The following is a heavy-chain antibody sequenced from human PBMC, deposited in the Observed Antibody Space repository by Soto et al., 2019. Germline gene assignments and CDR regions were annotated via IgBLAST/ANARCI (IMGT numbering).Heavy chain of an antibody. D-gene: IGHD3-9*01. CDR1: GGSISSSSYY. CDR2: IYYSGST. J-gene: IGHJ4*02. V-gene: IGHV4-39*01. Sequence: PSETLSLTCTVSGGSISSSSYYWGWIRQPPGKGLEWIGSIYYSGSTYYNPSLKSRVTISVDTSKNQFSLKLSSVTAADTAAYYCARHDWAKPFDYWGQGTLVTVSS. CDR3: ARHDWAKPFDY.